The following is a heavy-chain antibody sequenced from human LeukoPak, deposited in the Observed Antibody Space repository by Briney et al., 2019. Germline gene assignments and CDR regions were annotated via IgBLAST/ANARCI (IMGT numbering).Heavy chain of an antibody. CDR3: ATEKAFAFDI. J-gene: IGHJ3*02. CDR2: ISYDGSNK. Sequence: GRSLRLSCAASGFTFSSYAMHWVRQAPGKGLEWVAVISYDGSNKYYADSVKGRFTISRDNSKNTLYLQMNSLRDEDTAVYYCATEKAFAFDIWGQGTVVTVSS. V-gene: IGHV3-30-3*01. CDR1: GFTFSSYA.